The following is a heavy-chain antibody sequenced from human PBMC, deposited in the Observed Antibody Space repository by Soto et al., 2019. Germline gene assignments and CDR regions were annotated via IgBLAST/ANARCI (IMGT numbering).Heavy chain of an antibody. Sequence: QGQLLQSGSEVRKPASSVKDSCKASGGTHNNYAFTWVRQARGQGLEWVGGIIPICATVVYSQRFDGRVTISADKSKSTAYMELTNLSFDDTAVYYCTLWWEGVRYQDFVLDVWGQGTAITVS. D-gene: IGHD1-26*01. CDR2: IIPICATV. CDR1: GGTHNNYA. CDR3: TLWWEGVRYQDFVLDV. V-gene: IGHV1-69*06. J-gene: IGHJ6*01.